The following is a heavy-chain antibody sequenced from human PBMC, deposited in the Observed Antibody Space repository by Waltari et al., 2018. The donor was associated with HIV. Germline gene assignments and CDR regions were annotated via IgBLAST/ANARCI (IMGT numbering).Heavy chain of an antibody. Sequence: QVQLVQSGAEVKKPGASVKVPCKASGYPFTGYYMHWVRQAPGQGLEWMGGINPNSGGTNYAQKFQGRVTMTRDTSISTAYMELSRLRSDDTAVYYCARPWDYYDSSGYPFDYWGQGTLVTVSS. CDR2: INPNSGGT. CDR1: GYPFTGYY. V-gene: IGHV1-2*02. J-gene: IGHJ4*02. CDR3: ARPWDYYDSSGYPFDY. D-gene: IGHD3-22*01.